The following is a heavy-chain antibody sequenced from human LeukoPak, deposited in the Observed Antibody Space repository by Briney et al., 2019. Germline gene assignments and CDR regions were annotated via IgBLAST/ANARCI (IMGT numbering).Heavy chain of an antibody. CDR2: IYHTGNT. CDR1: GASISSGGYF. CDR3: ARERRFGELSMGLDY. Sequence: SETLSLTCTVSGASISSGGYFWSWIRQPPGKGLEWIGYIYHTGNTYYNPSLESRVTMSVDKSKNQFSLSLASVTVADTAVYYCARERRFGELSMGLDYWGQGTLVTVSS. D-gene: IGHD3-10*01. V-gene: IGHV4-30-2*01. J-gene: IGHJ4*02.